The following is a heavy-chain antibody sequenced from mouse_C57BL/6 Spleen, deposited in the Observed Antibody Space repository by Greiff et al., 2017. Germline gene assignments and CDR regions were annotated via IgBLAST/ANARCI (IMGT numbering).Heavy chain of an antibody. D-gene: IGHD2-2*01. Sequence: VQLQQSGAELVKPGASVKLSCTASGFNIKDYYMHWVKQRTEQGLEWIGRIDPEDGETKYDPQFQGKATITADTSYNTAYLQLSSLTSEDTAVYYFAVGWFPYWGQGTTLTVSS. V-gene: IGHV14-2*01. J-gene: IGHJ2*01. CDR3: AVGWFPY. CDR2: IDPEDGET. CDR1: GFNIKDYY.